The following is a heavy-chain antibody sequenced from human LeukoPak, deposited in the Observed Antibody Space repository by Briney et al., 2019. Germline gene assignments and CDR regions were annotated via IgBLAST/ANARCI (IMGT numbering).Heavy chain of an antibody. CDR3: ARTPDAGWVLSDY. D-gene: IGHD2-8*01. J-gene: IGHJ4*02. CDR2: IYSGGST. CDR1: GFTVSSNY. Sequence: SGGSLRLSCAASGFTVSSNYMSWVRQAPGKGLEWVSVIYSGGSTYYADSVKGRFTISRDNSKNTLYLQMNSLRAEDTAVYYCARTPDAGWVLSDYWGQGTLVTVSS. V-gene: IGHV3-66*02.